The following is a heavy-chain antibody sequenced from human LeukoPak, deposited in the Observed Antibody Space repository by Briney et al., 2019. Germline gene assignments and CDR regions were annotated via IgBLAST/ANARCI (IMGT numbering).Heavy chain of an antibody. Sequence: PGGSLRLSCAASGFTFSSYAMSWVRQAPGKGLEWVASIKQDGSEKYYVDSVRGRFTISRDNAKNSLYLQMNTLRAEDTAMYYCARDPGNHSGAWGQGTLVTVSS. D-gene: IGHD6-19*01. CDR3: ARDPGNHSGA. CDR2: IKQDGSEK. CDR1: GFTFSSYA. J-gene: IGHJ5*02. V-gene: IGHV3-7*05.